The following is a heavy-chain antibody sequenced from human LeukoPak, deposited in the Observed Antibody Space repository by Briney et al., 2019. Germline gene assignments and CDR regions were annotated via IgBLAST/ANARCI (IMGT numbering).Heavy chain of an antibody. CDR1: GYSISSGYY. CDR3: ARGTGDFYYYYGMDV. Sequence: SEILSLTCTVSGYSISSGYYWGWIRQPPGKGLEWIGSIYHSGSTYYNPSLKSRVTISVDTSKNQFSLKLSSVTAADTAVYYCARGTGDFYYYYGMDVWGQGTTVTVSS. J-gene: IGHJ6*02. D-gene: IGHD7-27*01. V-gene: IGHV4-38-2*02. CDR2: IYHSGST.